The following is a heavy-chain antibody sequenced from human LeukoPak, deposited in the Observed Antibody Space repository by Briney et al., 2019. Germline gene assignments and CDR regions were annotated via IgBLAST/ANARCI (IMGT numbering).Heavy chain of an antibody. CDR2: INPSGGST. Sequence: ASVKVSCKASGYTFTSYYMHWVRQAPGQGLEWMGIINPSGGSTSYAQKFQGRVTMTRDTSTSTVYMELSSLRSEDTAVYYCARAGESRDIVVVPAAPFDYWGQGTLVTVSS. J-gene: IGHJ4*02. CDR1: GYTFTSYY. D-gene: IGHD2-2*01. V-gene: IGHV1-46*01. CDR3: ARAGESRDIVVVPAAPFDY.